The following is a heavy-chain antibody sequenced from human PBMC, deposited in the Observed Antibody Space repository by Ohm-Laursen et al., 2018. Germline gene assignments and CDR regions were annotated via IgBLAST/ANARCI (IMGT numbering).Heavy chain of an antibody. V-gene: IGHV3-9*01. CDR3: TKDATIVAYYFDY. Sequence: SLRLSCTASGFTFDDCAMHWVRQAPGKGLEWVSGMSRNGGSIGYADSVKGRFTISRDNAKNSLYLQMNSLRAEDTALYYCTKDATIVAYYFDYWGQGTLVTVSS. CDR1: GFTFDDCA. D-gene: IGHD2-21*01. CDR2: MSRNGGSI. J-gene: IGHJ4*02.